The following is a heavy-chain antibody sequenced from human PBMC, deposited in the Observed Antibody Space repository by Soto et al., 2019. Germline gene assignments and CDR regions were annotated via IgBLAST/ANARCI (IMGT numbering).Heavy chain of an antibody. D-gene: IGHD4-17*01. J-gene: IGHJ6*02. CDR1: GGSISSRNW. CDR2: IYHSGST. CDR3: ARGGHDYGDVYYYYGMDV. Sequence: SETLSLTCAVSGGSISSRNWWSWVRQPPGKGLEWIGEIYHSGSTNYNPSLKSRVTISVDTSKNQFSLKLSSVTAADTAVYYCARGGHDYGDVYYYYGMDVWGQGTTVTVSS. V-gene: IGHV4-4*02.